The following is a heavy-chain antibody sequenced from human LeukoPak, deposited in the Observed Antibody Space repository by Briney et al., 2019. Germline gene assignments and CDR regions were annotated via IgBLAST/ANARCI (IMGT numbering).Heavy chain of an antibody. CDR3: AKSGRRWELLRNYFDY. CDR1: GFTFSSYA. Sequence: GGSLRLSCAASGFTFSSYAMSLVRQAPGKGLEWVSAISGSGGSTYYADSVKGRFTISRDNSKNTLYLQMNSLRAEDTAVYYCAKSGRRWELLRNYFDYWGQGTLVTVSS. D-gene: IGHD1-26*01. V-gene: IGHV3-23*01. CDR2: ISGSGGST. J-gene: IGHJ4*02.